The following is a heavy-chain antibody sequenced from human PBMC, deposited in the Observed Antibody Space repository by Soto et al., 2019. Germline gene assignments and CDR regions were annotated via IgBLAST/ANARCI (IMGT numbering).Heavy chain of an antibody. D-gene: IGHD3-22*01. Sequence: GASVKVSCKASGYTFTSYYMHWVRQAPGQGLEWMGIINPSGGSTSYAQKFQGRVTMTRDTSTSTVYMELSSLRSEDTAVYYCARLNYYDSSGYYYYFDYWGQGTLVTVSS. V-gene: IGHV1-46*01. J-gene: IGHJ4*02. CDR3: ARLNYYDSSGYYYYFDY. CDR1: GYTFTSYY. CDR2: INPSGGST.